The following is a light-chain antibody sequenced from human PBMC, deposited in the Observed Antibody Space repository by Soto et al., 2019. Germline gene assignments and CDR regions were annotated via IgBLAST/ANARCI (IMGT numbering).Light chain of an antibody. CDR3: QQYNSYWT. V-gene: IGKV1-5*01. CDR1: QTIGSR. CDR2: DAS. Sequence: EIQMTQSPSTLPASVGERVTIPCRASQTIGSRLAWYQQKPGQAPKLLISDASRLESGVPSWCGGSGSATEFPLTISSLQPDDFATYYCQQYNSYWTFGQGTKVDIK. J-gene: IGKJ1*01.